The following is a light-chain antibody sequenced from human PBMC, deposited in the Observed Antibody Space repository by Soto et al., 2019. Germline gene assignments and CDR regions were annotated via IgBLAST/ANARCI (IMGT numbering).Light chain of an antibody. J-gene: IGKJ1*01. V-gene: IGKV1-5*01. CDR2: DAS. Sequence: DIQMTQSASTLSVSLGDRVTTTWGASQTISMWLAWYQQRPGKAPSLLITDASKLESGVPPRFNGSRSETEFTLTIRNLQTDDFATYYCQQYNSFPWTFGLGTKVDIK. CDR3: QQYNSFPWT. CDR1: QTISMW.